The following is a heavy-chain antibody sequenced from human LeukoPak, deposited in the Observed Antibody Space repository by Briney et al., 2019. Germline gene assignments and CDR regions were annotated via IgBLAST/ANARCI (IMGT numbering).Heavy chain of an antibody. Sequence: GSLTLSCAASGFTVNSINSNYVSWVRQAPGKGLEWVSLIYSHGVTHYADSVRGRFTISRDISKKTVYLEMNNLSAEDTAVYYCARDIPDNSYEYWGQGALVTVSA. J-gene: IGHJ4*02. CDR1: GFTVNSINSNY. V-gene: IGHV3-53*01. CDR3: ARDIPDNSYEY. CDR2: IYSHGVT. D-gene: IGHD1-14*01.